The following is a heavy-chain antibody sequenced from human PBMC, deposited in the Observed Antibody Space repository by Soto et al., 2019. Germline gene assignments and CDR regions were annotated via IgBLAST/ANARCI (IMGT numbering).Heavy chain of an antibody. V-gene: IGHV4-31*03. CDR2: IYYSGST. CDR3: ARDDYDSGGWFDP. Sequence: SETLSLTCTVSGGSIISCGYYWSWIRQHPGKGLEWIGYIYYSGSTYYNPSLKSRVTISVDTSKNQFSLKLSSVTAADTAVYYCARDDYDSGGWFDPWGQGTLVXVSS. J-gene: IGHJ5*02. D-gene: IGHD3-22*01. CDR1: GGSIISCGYY.